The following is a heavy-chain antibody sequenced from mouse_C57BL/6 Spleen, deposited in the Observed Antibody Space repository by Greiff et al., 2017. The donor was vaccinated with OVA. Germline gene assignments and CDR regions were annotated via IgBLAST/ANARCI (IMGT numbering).Heavy chain of an antibody. CDR1: GYAFSSSW. D-gene: IGHD1-1*01. J-gene: IGHJ2*01. V-gene: IGHV1-82*01. CDR2: IYPGDGDT. Sequence: VQLQQSGPGLVKPGASVKISCKASGYAFSSSWLNWVKQRPGKGLEWIGRIYPGDGDTNYTGKFKGKATLTADKCSSTAYMQRSSLTAEDSAVYFCARREDYDTYYFDYWGKGTTLTVAS. CDR3: ARREDYDTYYFDY.